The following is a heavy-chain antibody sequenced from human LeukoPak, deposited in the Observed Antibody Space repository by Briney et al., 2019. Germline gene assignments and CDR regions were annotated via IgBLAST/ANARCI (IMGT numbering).Heavy chain of an antibody. CDR3: AKDLMSIKALIPWDY. V-gene: IGHV3-30*02. D-gene: IGHD2-21*01. J-gene: IGHJ4*02. CDR2: IRNDGDVI. Sequence: PGGSLRLSCAASGFTFTSFGMHWVRQAPGKGLEWVAFIRNDGDVIYYAESVKGRSTISRDNSKNTVYLQLNSLRAEDTAVYYCAKDLMSIKALIPWDYWGQGTLVTVSP. CDR1: GFTFTSFG.